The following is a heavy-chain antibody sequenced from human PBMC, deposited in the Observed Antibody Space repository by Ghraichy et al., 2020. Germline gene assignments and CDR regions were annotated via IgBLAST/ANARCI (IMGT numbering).Heavy chain of an antibody. V-gene: IGHV2-5*02. D-gene: IGHD3-9*01. Sequence: SGPTLVKPTQTLTLTCTFSGFSLSTSGVGVGWIRQPPGKALEWLALIYWDDDKRYSPSLKSRLTITKDTSKNQVVLTMTNMDPVDTATYYCAHRPGQWYDILTGYYKADYFDYWGQGTLVTVSS. CDR3: AHRPGQWYDILTGYYKADYFDY. CDR1: GFSLSTSGVG. CDR2: IYWDDDK. J-gene: IGHJ4*02.